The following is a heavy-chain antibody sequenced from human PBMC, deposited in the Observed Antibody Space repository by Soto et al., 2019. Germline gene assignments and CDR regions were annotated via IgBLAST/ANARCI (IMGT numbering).Heavy chain of an antibody. Sequence: PSETLSLTCTVSGGSISSGDYYWSWIRQPPGKGLEWIGYIYYSGSTYYNPSLKSRVTISVDTSKNQFSLKLSSVTAADTAVYYCARDRPYYDILTGPSGFDPWGQGTLVTVPQ. CDR2: IYYSGST. CDR3: ARDRPYYDILTGPSGFDP. D-gene: IGHD3-9*01. CDR1: GGSISSGDYY. J-gene: IGHJ5*02. V-gene: IGHV4-30-4*01.